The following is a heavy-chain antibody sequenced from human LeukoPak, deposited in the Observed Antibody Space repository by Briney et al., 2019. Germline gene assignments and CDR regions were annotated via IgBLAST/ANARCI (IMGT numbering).Heavy chain of an antibody. CDR1: GFTFSSYG. CDR3: AKDVPESYYDSSGYYS. J-gene: IGHJ4*02. Sequence: GGSLRLSCAASGFTFSSYGMSWVRQAPGKGLEWVSAISGSGGSTYYADSVKGRFTISRDNSKNTLYLQMNSLRAEDTAVYYCAKDVPESYYDSSGYYSWGQGTLVTVSS. V-gene: IGHV3-23*01. D-gene: IGHD3-22*01. CDR2: ISGSGGST.